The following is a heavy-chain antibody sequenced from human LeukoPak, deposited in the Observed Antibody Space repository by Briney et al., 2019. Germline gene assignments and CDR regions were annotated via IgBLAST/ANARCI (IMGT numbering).Heavy chain of an antibody. CDR1: GYTFTSYA. CDR3: ARTRYCSSTSCSNSGGYYYYYYGMDV. Sequence: ASVKVSCKTSGYTFTSYAMNWVRQAPGQGLEWMGWINTNTGNPTNAQGFTGRFVFSLDTSVSTAYLQISSLKAEDTAVYYCARTRYCSSTSCSNSGGYYYYYYGMDVWGQGTTVTVSS. V-gene: IGHV7-4-1*02. CDR2: INTNTGNP. D-gene: IGHD2-2*01. J-gene: IGHJ6*02.